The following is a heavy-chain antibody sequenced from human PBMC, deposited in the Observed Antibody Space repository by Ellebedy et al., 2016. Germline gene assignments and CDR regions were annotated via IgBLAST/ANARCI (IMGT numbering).Heavy chain of an antibody. CDR2: IYSGGST. V-gene: IGHV3-53*01. D-gene: IGHD5-18*01. Sequence: GESLKISCAASGFTVSSNYMSWVRQAPGKGLEWVSVIYSGGSTNYADSVKGRFTISRDNSKNTLYLQMNSLRAEDTAVYYCARDRQLTGWGQGTLVTVSS. CDR3: ARDRQLTG. J-gene: IGHJ4*02. CDR1: GFTVSSNY.